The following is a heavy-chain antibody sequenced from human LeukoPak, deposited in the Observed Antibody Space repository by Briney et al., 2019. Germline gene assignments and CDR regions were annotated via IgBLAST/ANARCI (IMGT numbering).Heavy chain of an antibody. Sequence: ASVKVSCKASGYTFTSYGINWVRQAPGQGLEWMGWISAYNGNTNYAQKLQGRVTMTTDTSTSTAYMELRSLRSDDTAVYYCARDRAGIAAAGSFDYWGQGTLVTVSS. CDR3: ARDRAGIAAAGSFDY. J-gene: IGHJ4*02. D-gene: IGHD6-13*01. CDR2: ISAYNGNT. CDR1: GYTFTSYG. V-gene: IGHV1-18*01.